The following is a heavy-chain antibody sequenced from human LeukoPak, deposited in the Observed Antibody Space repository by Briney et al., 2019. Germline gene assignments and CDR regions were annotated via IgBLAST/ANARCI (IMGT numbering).Heavy chain of an antibody. V-gene: IGHV1-69*13. CDR1: GGTFSNYA. CDR2: IIPSFGTA. Sequence: ASVKVSCKASGGTFSNYAISWVRQAPGQGLDWMGGIIPSFGTANYSQKFQGRVTITADECTSTAYMELSSLRSEDTAIYYCARDPRTSGYSYGLGYWGQGTLVTVSS. D-gene: IGHD5-18*01. CDR3: ARDPRTSGYSYGLGY. J-gene: IGHJ4*02.